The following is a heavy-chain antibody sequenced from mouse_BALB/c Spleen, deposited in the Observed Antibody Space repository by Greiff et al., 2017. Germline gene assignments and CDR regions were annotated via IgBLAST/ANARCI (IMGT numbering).Heavy chain of an antibody. D-gene: IGHD2-14*01. V-gene: IGHV5-12-2*01. Sequence: EVKLMESGGGLVQPGGSLKLSCAASGFTFSSYTMPWVRQTPEKRLEWVAYISNGGGSTYYPDTVKGRFNISRDNAKNTLYLQMSSLKSEDTAMYYCARHRYDWYFDVWGAGTTVTVSS. CDR3: ARHRYDWYFDV. J-gene: IGHJ1*01. CDR1: GFTFSSYT. CDR2: ISNGGGST.